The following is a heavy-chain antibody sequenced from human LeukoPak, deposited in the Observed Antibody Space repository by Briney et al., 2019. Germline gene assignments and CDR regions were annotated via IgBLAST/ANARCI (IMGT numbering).Heavy chain of an antibody. D-gene: IGHD3-22*01. V-gene: IGHV4-59*01. CDR1: GGSISSYY. CDR2: IYYSGST. CDR3: ARLTGYMIEDCFDY. Sequence: SETLSLTCTVSGGSISSYYWSWIRQPPGKGLEWIGYIYYSGSTNYNPSLKSRVTISVDTSKNQFSLKLRSVTAADTAVYYCARLTGYMIEDCFDYWAREPWSPSPQ. J-gene: IGHJ4*02.